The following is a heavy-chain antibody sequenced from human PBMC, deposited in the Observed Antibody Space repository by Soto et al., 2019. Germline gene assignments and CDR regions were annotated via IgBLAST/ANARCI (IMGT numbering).Heavy chain of an antibody. J-gene: IGHJ5*02. Sequence: SETLSLTCTVSGGSISSGGYYWSWIRQHPGKGLEWIGYIYYSGSTYYNPSLKSRVTISVDTSKNQFSLKLSSVTAADTAVYNCARVRGYSGYDPTPYNWFDPWGQGTLVTVSS. V-gene: IGHV4-31*03. CDR1: GGSISSGGYY. CDR2: IYYSGST. CDR3: ARVRGYSGYDPTPYNWFDP. D-gene: IGHD5-12*01.